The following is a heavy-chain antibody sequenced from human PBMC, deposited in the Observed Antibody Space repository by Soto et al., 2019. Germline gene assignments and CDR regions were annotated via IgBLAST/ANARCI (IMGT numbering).Heavy chain of an antibody. CDR2: ILPIFGTA. CDR3: ARALVRYFDWLLPHYYYYGMDV. CDR1: GGTFSTSS. V-gene: IGHV1-69*13. Sequence: SVKVSCKASGGTFSTSSINWVRQAPGQGPEWMGNILPIFGTADYAHKFQGRVTITADESTNTAYMELRSLLLEDTAVYYCARALVRYFDWLLPHYYYYGMDVWGQGTTVTVSS. J-gene: IGHJ6*02. D-gene: IGHD3-9*01.